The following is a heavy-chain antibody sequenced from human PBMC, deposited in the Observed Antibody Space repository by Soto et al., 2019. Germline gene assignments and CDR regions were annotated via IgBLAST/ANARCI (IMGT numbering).Heavy chain of an antibody. D-gene: IGHD4-17*01. CDR3: ARDQTGYGDYEKPKDY. J-gene: IGHJ4*02. V-gene: IGHV1-18*01. CDR1: GYTFTSYG. CDR2: ISAYNGNT. Sequence: ASVKVSCKASGYTFTSYGISWVRQAPGQGLEWMGWISAYNGNTNYAQKLQGRVTMTTDTSTSTAYMELRSLRSDDTAVYYCARDQTGYGDYEKPKDYWGQGTLVTVSS.